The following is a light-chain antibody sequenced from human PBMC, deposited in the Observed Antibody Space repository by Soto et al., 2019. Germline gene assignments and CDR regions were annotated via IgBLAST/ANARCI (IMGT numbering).Light chain of an antibody. CDR1: QSVSRF. Sequence: EIVLTQSPTTLSLSPGEGATLSCRASQSVSRFLAWFQQKPGQAPRLLIYDASNRATGIPARFSGSGSGTDFTLTISSPEPEDFAVYYCQQRSNWPLTFGPGTKVDMK. V-gene: IGKV3-11*01. CDR2: DAS. J-gene: IGKJ3*01. CDR3: QQRSNWPLT.